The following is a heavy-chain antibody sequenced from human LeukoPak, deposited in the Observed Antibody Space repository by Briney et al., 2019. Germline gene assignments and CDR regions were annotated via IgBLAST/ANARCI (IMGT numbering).Heavy chain of an antibody. D-gene: IGHD5-18*01. Sequence: SETLSLTCAVYGGSFSGYNRSWIRQPPGKGLEWIGEINHSGSTNYNPSLKSRCTISVATSKNQFSLKLSYVTAADTAVYYCARGLGYSYGYNRRPFDYWGQGTLVSVSS. V-gene: IGHV4-34*01. CDR3: ARGLGYSYGYNRRPFDY. J-gene: IGHJ4*02. CDR2: INHSGST. CDR1: GGSFSGYN.